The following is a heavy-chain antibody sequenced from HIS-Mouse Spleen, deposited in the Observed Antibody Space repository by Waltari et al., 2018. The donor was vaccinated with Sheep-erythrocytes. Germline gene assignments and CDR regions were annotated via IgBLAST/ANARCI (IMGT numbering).Heavy chain of an antibody. CDR2: IYYSGST. V-gene: IGHV4-31*03. Sequence: QVQLQESGPGLVKPSQTLSLTCTVSGGSISRGGYYWRWIRQHPGQGLEWIGYIYYSGSTYYNPSLKSRVTISVDTSKNQFSLKLSSVTAADTAVYYCARDPLTGADYWGQGTLVTVSS. J-gene: IGHJ4*02. D-gene: IGHD7-27*01. CDR1: GGSISRGGYY. CDR3: ARDPLTGADY.